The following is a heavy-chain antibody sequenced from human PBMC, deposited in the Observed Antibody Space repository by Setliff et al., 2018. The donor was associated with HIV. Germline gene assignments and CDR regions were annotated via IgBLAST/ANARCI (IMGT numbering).Heavy chain of an antibody. J-gene: IGHJ6*03. D-gene: IGHD6-19*01. CDR2: INPNSGGT. CDR1: GYTFTGYY. Sequence: ASVKVSCKAYGYTFTGYYMHWVRQAPGQGLEWMGWINPNSGGTNYAQKFQGRVTMTRDTSISTVYMELSRLRSDDTAVYYCARDLLAVANTYYYYYMDVWGKGTTVTVSS. CDR3: ARDLLAVANTYYYYYMDV. V-gene: IGHV1-2*02.